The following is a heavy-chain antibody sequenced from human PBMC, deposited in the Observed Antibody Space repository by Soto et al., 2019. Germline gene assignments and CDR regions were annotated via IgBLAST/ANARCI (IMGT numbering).Heavy chain of an antibody. Sequence: AGGSLRLSCAASGFTFSSYAMHWVRQAPGKGLEWVAVISYDGSNKYYADSVKGRFTISRDNSKNTLYLQMNSLRAEDTAVYYCAGGQWRDGRGYYYSMDVWGQGTTVTVSS. D-gene: IGHD6-19*01. J-gene: IGHJ6*02. CDR3: AGGQWRDGRGYYYSMDV. CDR2: ISYDGSNK. V-gene: IGHV3-30-3*01. CDR1: GFTFSSYA.